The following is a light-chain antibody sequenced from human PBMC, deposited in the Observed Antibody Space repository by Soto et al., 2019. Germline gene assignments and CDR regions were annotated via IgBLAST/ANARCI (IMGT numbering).Light chain of an antibody. J-gene: IGLJ2*01. Sequence: SYELTQPPSVSVAPGQTATFTCGADNIGSKSVHWYQKKPGQAPLLVVFADSDRPPGIPARFSAFNPGNTAILTISMVEDGDEADYYCHVWDISGDQVVFGGGTQLTVL. V-gene: IGLV3-21*02. CDR2: ADS. CDR1: NIGSKS. CDR3: HVWDISGDQVV.